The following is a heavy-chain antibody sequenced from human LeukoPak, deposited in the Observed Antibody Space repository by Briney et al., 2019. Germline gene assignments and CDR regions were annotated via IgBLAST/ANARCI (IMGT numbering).Heavy chain of an antibody. CDR1: GYTFTSYG. Sequence: ASVKVSCKASGYTFTSYGISWVRQAPGQGLEWMGWISAYNGNTNYAQKFQGRVTMTRDTSISTAYMELSRLRSDDTAVYYCARDEGGRELQFDYWGQGTLVTVSS. V-gene: IGHV1-18*01. CDR3: ARDEGGRELQFDY. J-gene: IGHJ4*02. CDR2: ISAYNGNT. D-gene: IGHD1-26*01.